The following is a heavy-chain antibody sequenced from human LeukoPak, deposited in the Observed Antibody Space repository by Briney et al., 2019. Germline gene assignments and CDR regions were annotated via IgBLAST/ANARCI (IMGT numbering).Heavy chain of an antibody. J-gene: IGHJ4*02. D-gene: IGHD5-24*01. CDR3: ARASAQREIGY. CDR1: GGSISSYY. V-gene: IGHV4-59*01. Sequence: SETLFLTCTVSGGSISSYYWSWIRQPPGKGLEWIGYIYYSGSTNYNPSLKSRVTISVDTSKNQFSLKLSSVTAADTAVYYCARASAQREIGYWGQGTLVTVSS. CDR2: IYYSGST.